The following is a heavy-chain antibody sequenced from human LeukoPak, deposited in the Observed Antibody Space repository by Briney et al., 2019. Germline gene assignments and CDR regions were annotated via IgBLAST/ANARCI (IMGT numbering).Heavy chain of an antibody. CDR2: ISAYNGNT. V-gene: IGHV1-18*01. D-gene: IGHD3-22*01. CDR1: GYTFTSYG. CDR3: ARRHYYDSSGYYYPYYYGMDV. J-gene: IGHJ6*02. Sequence: ASVKVSCKASGYTFTSYGISWVRQAPGQGLEWMGWISAYNGNTNYAQKLQGRVTMTTDTSTSTAYMELRSLRSDDTAVYYCARRHYYDSSGYYYPYYYGMDVWGQGTTVTVPS.